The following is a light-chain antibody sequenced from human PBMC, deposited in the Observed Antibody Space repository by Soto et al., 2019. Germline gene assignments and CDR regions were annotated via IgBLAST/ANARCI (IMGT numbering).Light chain of an antibody. CDR3: SSFAGNDNVV. CDR1: SSDVGAYDY. Sequence: QSALTQPPSASGSPGQSVTISCTGTSSDVGAYDYVCWYQQHPGKAPKLMIYEVNKRPSGVPDRFSGSKSGNTASLTVSGLQAGDEADYYCSSFAGNDNVVFGGGTKVTVL. CDR2: EVN. J-gene: IGLJ3*02. V-gene: IGLV2-8*01.